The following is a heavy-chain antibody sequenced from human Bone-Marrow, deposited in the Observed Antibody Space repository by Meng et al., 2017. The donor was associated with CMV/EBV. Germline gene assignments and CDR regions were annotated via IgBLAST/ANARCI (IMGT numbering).Heavy chain of an antibody. CDR3: ARDKRGSYSYWFDP. V-gene: IGHV1-8*01. CDR1: GYTFTSYD. Sequence: ASVKVSCKASGYTFTSYDINWVRQATGQGLEWMGWMNPNSGNTGYAQKFQGRVTMTRNTSISTAYMELSSLRSEDTAVYHCARDKRGSYSYWFDPWGQGTLVTVSS. CDR2: MNPNSGNT. D-gene: IGHD1-26*01. J-gene: IGHJ5*02.